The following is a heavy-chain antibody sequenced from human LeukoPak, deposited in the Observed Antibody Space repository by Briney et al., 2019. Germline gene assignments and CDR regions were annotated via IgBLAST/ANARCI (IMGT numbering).Heavy chain of an antibody. Sequence: GGSLRLSCAASGFTFSSYGMHWVRQAPGKGLEWVAVISYDGSNKYYADSVKGRFTISRDNSKNTLYLQMNGLRAEDTAVYYCAKDVGDGYKHLFDCWGQGTLVTVSS. CDR1: GFTFSSYG. V-gene: IGHV3-30*18. CDR2: ISYDGSNK. CDR3: AKDVGDGYKHLFDC. J-gene: IGHJ4*02. D-gene: IGHD5-24*01.